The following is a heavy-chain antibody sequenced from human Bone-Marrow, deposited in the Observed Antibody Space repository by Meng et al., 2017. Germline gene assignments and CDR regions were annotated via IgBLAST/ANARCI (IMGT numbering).Heavy chain of an antibody. CDR1: GFTFSSYS. V-gene: IGHV3-21*01. CDR3: ATRGKTYYGSGRLQNPDY. D-gene: IGHD3-10*01. J-gene: IGHJ4*02. CDR2: ISSSSSYI. Sequence: GESLKISCAASGFTFSSYSMNWVRQAPGKGLEWVSSISSSSSYIYYADSVKGRFTISRDNAKNSLYLQMNSLRAEDTAVYYCATRGKTYYGSGRLQNPDYWGQGTVVTVSS.